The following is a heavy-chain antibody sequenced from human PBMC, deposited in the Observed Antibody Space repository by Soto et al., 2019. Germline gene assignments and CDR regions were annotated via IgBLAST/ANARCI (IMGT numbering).Heavy chain of an antibody. D-gene: IGHD2-21*02. CDR2: IHHSGSI. CDR1: GDSISSDYYH. J-gene: IGHJ6*02. Sequence: QVQLQQSGPGLVKPSQTLSVTCTVSGDSISSDYYHWTWIRQSPGKGLEWIGYIHHSGSILYNPSLKSRVTISVDTSKNQFSLHLTSVTAADTAVYFCAREDDGGDSLDVWGQGTTVTVSS. CDR3: AREDDGGDSLDV. V-gene: IGHV4-30-4*08.